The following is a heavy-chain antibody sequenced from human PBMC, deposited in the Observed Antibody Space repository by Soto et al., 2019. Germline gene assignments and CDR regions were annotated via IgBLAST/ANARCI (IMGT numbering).Heavy chain of an antibody. Sequence: PSETLSLTWAVYGGSFSGYYWSWIRKPPGAGLEWIGEILDSGNTNFNPSLKSRVTISVDTSKNQFSLKLSSVTAADTAVYYCARQPSSGWYYFDYWGQGTLVTVSS. V-gene: IGHV4-34*12. J-gene: IGHJ4*02. D-gene: IGHD6-19*01. CDR3: ARQPSSGWYYFDY. CDR1: GGSFSGYY. CDR2: ILDSGNT.